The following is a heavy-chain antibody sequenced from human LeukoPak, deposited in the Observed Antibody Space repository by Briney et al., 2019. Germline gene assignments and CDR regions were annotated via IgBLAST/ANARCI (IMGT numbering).Heavy chain of an antibody. CDR2: IYTSGST. J-gene: IGHJ4*02. Sequence: PSETLSLTCTVSVGSLSRYYWIWIRQPAGKGLEWIGRIYTSGSTNYNPSLTSRVTMSVDTSKNQFSLKLSAVTAADTAVYYCAIFLWFGDAPNFDYWGQGTLVTVSS. V-gene: IGHV4-4*07. CDR1: VGSLSRYY. D-gene: IGHD3-10*01. CDR3: AIFLWFGDAPNFDY.